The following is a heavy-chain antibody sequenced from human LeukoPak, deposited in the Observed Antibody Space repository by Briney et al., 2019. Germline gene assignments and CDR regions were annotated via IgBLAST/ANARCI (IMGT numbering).Heavy chain of an antibody. Sequence: GGSLRLSCATSGFTFSSSWMSWVRQAPGKGLEWVSAIGGRDGSTYYADSVKGRFTISRDNSKNTLYVQMNSLRAEDTAVYYCAKGHYYGSGSLDYWGQGTLVTVSS. J-gene: IGHJ4*02. CDR2: IGGRDGST. CDR1: GFTFSSSW. CDR3: AKGHYYGSGSLDY. D-gene: IGHD3-10*01. V-gene: IGHV3-23*01.